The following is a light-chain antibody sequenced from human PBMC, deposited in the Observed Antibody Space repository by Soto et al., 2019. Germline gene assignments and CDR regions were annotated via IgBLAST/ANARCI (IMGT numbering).Light chain of an antibody. CDR1: QSITNF. J-gene: IGKJ2*01. CDR2: GAS. Sequence: DIQMTQSPYSLSASVGDRVTITCRASQSITNFLNWYQQKPGKAPKLLIYGASSLQSGVPSRFSGSGSGTEFTLSISSLHPEDFATDKIQQSDSTPRTFGQGTKLEIK. V-gene: IGKV1-39*01. CDR3: QQSDSTPRT.